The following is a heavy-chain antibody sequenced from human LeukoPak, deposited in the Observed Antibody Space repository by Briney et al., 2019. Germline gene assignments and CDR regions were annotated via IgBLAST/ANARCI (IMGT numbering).Heavy chain of an antibody. CDR1: GFTFSSYA. J-gene: IGHJ4*02. D-gene: IGHD3-10*01. CDR3: ARGMSVRGVIITSARYLAPFDY. V-gene: IGHV3-30-3*01. Sequence: PGGSLRLSCAASGFTFSSYAMHWVRQAPGKGLEWVAVISYDGSNKYYADSVKGRFTISRDNSKNTLYLQMNSLRAEDTAVYYCARGMSVRGVIITSARYLAPFDYWGQGTLVTVSS. CDR2: ISYDGSNK.